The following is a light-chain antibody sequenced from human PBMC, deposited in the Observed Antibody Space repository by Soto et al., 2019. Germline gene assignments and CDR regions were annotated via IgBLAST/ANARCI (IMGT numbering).Light chain of an antibody. CDR3: LLIYGGVRA. CDR2: DTI. CDR1: TGAVTSGHF. V-gene: IGLV7-46*01. J-gene: IGLJ2*01. Sequence: QAVVTQEPSLTVSPGGTVTLTCCSSTGAVTSGHFPYWFQPKPGQAPKTLIHDTINRHSWTPARFSGSLLGGKAALTLSGAQPEDEAYYYCLLIYGGVRAFGGGTKLTVL.